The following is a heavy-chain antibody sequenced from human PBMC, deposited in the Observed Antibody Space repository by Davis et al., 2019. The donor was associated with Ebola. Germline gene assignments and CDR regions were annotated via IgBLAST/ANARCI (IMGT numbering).Heavy chain of an antibody. V-gene: IGHV3-21*01. CDR1: GFTFSSYA. D-gene: IGHD7-27*01. CDR2: ISSSSSYI. Sequence: GESLKISCAASGFTFSSYAMSWVHQAPGKGLEWVSSISSSSSYIYYADSVKGRFTISRDNAKNSLYLQMNSLRDEDTAVYYCATDRNWDFDYWGQGTLVTVSS. CDR3: ATDRNWDFDY. J-gene: IGHJ4*02.